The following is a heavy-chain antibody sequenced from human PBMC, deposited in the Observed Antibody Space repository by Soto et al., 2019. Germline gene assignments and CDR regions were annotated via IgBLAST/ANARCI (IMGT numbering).Heavy chain of an antibody. Sequence: QVQLVQSGAEVKKPGASVKVSCKASGYTFTNYGISWVRQAPGQGLEWMGWISAYNGNTKYAQKLQGRVTMTTDTSTSTDYMELRGMRSDDTAVYYCARGVGSGSYYNQYNWFDPWGQGTLVTVSS. CDR3: ARGVGSGSYYNQYNWFDP. J-gene: IGHJ5*02. CDR1: GYTFTNYG. CDR2: ISAYNGNT. D-gene: IGHD3-10*01. V-gene: IGHV1-18*01.